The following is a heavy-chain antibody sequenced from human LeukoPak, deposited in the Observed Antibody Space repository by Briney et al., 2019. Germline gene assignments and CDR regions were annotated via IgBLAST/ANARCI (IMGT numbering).Heavy chain of an antibody. CDR2: ISSSSSYI. CDR3: ARDSGIAVAGSLDY. D-gene: IGHD6-19*01. Sequence: GGSLRLSCAASGFTFSSYSMNWVRQAPGKGLEWVSSISSSSSYIYYADSVKGRFTISRDNAKNSLYLQMHSLRAEDTAVYYCARDSGIAVAGSLDYWGQGTLVTVSS. CDR1: GFTFSSYS. J-gene: IGHJ4*02. V-gene: IGHV3-21*01.